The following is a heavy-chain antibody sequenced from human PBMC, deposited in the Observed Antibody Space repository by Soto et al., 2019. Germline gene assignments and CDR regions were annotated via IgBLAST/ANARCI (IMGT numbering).Heavy chain of an antibody. V-gene: IGHV3-11*01. Sequence: LILSYAASGFTFSDYYMSWIRQAPGKGLEWVSYISSSGSTIYYADSVKGRFTISRDNAKNSLYLQMNSLRAEDTAVYYCARRGPAHYGSGSHDYWGQGTLVTVSS. D-gene: IGHD3-10*01. J-gene: IGHJ4*02. CDR1: GFTFSDYY. CDR3: ARRGPAHYGSGSHDY. CDR2: ISSSGSTI.